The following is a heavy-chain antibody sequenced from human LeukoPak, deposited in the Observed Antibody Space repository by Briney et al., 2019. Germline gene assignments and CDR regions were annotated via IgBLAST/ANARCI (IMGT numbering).Heavy chain of an antibody. CDR1: GGFISSSTYS. D-gene: IGHD3-3*01. CDR3: ASTTIFGPYFDY. Sequence: SETLSLTCTVSGGFISSSTYSWNWIRQHPGKGLEWIGYVYYSGATYYNPSLKSRITVSVDTSKNQSSLKLSSVSAADTAVYYCASTTIFGPYFDYWGQGTLVTVSS. J-gene: IGHJ4*02. CDR2: VYYSGAT. V-gene: IGHV4-31*03.